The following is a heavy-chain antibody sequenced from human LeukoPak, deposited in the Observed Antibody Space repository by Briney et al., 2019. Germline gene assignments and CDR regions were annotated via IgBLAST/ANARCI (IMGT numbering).Heavy chain of an antibody. CDR2: IIPIFGIA. Sequence: SVKVSCKASGGTFSSYAISWVRQAPGQGLEWMGRIIPIFGIANYAQKFQGRVTITADKSTSTAYMELSSLRSEDTAVYYFGASSYYYESSGFIDYWGQGTLVTVSS. CDR3: GASSYYYESSGFIDY. CDR1: GGTFSSYA. D-gene: IGHD3-22*01. V-gene: IGHV1-69*04. J-gene: IGHJ4*02.